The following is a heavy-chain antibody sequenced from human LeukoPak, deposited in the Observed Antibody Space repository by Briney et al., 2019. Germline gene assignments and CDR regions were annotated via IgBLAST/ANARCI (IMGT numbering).Heavy chain of an antibody. V-gene: IGHV4-38-2*01. J-gene: IGHJ4*02. CDR2: ICHSGST. Sequence: PSETLSLTCAVSGYSISSGYCWGWIRQPPGKGLEWIGSICHSGSTYYNPSLKSRVTISIGTSKNQFSLKLSSVTAADTAVYYCARPRGGYSGYVDYWGQGTLVTVSS. CDR1: GYSISSGYC. D-gene: IGHD5-12*01. CDR3: ARPRGGYSGYVDY.